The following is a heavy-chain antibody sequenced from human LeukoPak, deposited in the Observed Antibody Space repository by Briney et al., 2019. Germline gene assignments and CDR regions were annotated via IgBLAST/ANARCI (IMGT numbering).Heavy chain of an antibody. D-gene: IGHD6-13*01. CDR2: MSYDGTNK. CDR3: AKVPFSNSWYLNFDY. Sequence: GGSLRLSCAASGFIFSSYGMHWVRQAPGKGLEWVAVMSYDGTNKYYADSVKGRFTVSRDNSKNTLYLQMSSLRVEDTAVYYCAKVPFSNSWYLNFDYWGQGALVTVSS. J-gene: IGHJ4*02. V-gene: IGHV3-30*18. CDR1: GFIFSSYG.